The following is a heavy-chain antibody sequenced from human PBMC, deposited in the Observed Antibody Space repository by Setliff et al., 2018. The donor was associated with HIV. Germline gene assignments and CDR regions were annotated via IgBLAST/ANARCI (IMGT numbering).Heavy chain of an antibody. Sequence: PSETLSLTCTVSGESISGGVYYWSWIRHHPGKGLEWIGYIHYSGSIYYNPSLKSRVTISVDTSKNQFSLKLSSLRAEDTAVYYCARAGKELTAHPPYYYYYMDVWGKGTTVTVSS. CDR1: GESISGGVYY. J-gene: IGHJ6*03. D-gene: IGHD2-21*02. CDR3: ARAGKELTAHPPYYYYYMDV. V-gene: IGHV4-31*03. CDR2: IHYSGSI.